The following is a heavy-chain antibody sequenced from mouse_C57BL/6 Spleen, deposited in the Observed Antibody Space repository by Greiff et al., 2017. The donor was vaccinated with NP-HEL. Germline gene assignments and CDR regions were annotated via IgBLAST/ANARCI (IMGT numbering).Heavy chain of an antibody. D-gene: IGHD3-3*01. CDR1: GFTFSDYG. CDR2: ISSGSSTI. CDR3: ARGGGRYFDV. J-gene: IGHJ1*03. V-gene: IGHV5-17*01. Sequence: DVKLVESGGGLVKPGGSLKLSCAASGFTFSDYGMHWVRQAPEKGLEWVAYISSGSSTIYYADTVKGRFTISRDNAKNTLFLQMTSLRSEDTAMYYCARGGGRYFDVWGTGTTVTVSS.